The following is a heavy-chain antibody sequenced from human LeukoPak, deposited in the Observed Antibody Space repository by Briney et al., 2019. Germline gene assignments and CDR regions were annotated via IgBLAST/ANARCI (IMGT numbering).Heavy chain of an antibody. CDR2: IYYSGST. V-gene: IGHV4-59*01. D-gene: IGHD5-18*01. CDR3: ARAGSYGYEGVDYFDY. CDR1: GGSISSYY. J-gene: IGHJ4*02. Sequence: SETLSLTCTVSGGSISSYYWSWIRQPPGKGLEWIGYIYYSGSTNYNPSLKSRVTLSVDTSKNQFSLKLSSVTAADTAVYYCARAGSYGYEGVDYFDYWGQGTLVTVSS.